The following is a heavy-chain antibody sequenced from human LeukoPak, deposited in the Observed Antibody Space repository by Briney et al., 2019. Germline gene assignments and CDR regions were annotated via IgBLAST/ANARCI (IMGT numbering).Heavy chain of an antibody. CDR2: ISSSGSTI. V-gene: IGHV3-48*03. J-gene: IGHJ6*03. CDR1: GFTFSSYE. CDR3: AKDRVATERYYMDV. Sequence: GGSLRLSCAASGFTFSSYEMNWVRQAPGKGLEWVSYISSSGSTIYYADSVKGRFTISRDNAKNSLYLQMNSLRAEDTAVYYCAKDRVATERYYMDVWGKGTTVTISS. D-gene: IGHD6-13*01.